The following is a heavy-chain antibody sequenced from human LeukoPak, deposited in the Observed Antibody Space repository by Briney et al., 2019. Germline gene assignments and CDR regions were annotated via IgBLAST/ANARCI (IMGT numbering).Heavy chain of an antibody. CDR2: ISGSGGST. V-gene: IGHV3-23*01. Sequence: PGGSLRLSCAASGFTFSSYAMSWVRQAPGKGLEWVSAISGSGGSTYYADSVKGRFTISRDNSKNTLYLQMNSLRAEDTAVYYCAKDRGAKWLGSGYYYPNWFDPWGQGTLVTVSS. J-gene: IGHJ5*02. CDR1: GFTFSSYA. CDR3: AKDRGAKWLGSGYYYPNWFDP. D-gene: IGHD3-22*01.